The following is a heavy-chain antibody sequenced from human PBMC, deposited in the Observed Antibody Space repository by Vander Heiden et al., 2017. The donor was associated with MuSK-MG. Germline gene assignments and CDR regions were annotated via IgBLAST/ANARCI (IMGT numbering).Heavy chain of an antibody. Sequence: DVQLVESGGGLVQPGGSLRLPSAASAFTFSRSWMHWVRQAPGKGLVRVSRINSDGSTTTYAYAVKGRFTISRDNAKNTLYLKMQRMRAEDTAVYYCVRRSVAGTSFDYWGQGTLVTVSS. V-gene: IGHV3-74*01. CDR3: VRRSVAGTSFDY. J-gene: IGHJ4*02. D-gene: IGHD6-19*01. CDR1: AFTFSRSW. CDR2: INSDGSTT.